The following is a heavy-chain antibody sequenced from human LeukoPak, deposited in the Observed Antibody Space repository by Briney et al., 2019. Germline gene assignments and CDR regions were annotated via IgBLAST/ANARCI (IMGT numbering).Heavy chain of an antibody. CDR3: ARTGGSGYESSYYYYYMDV. Sequence: GGSLRLSCAASGFTVSSNYMSWVRQAPGKGLEWVSVIYSGGSTYYADSVKGRFTISRDNSKNSLYLQMNSLRAEDTAVYYCARTGGSGYESSYYYYYMDVWGKGTTVTVSS. V-gene: IGHV3-66*01. CDR1: GFTVSSNY. D-gene: IGHD3-3*01. J-gene: IGHJ6*03. CDR2: IYSGGST.